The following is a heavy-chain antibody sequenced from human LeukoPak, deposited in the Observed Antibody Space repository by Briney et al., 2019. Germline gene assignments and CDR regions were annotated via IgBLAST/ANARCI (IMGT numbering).Heavy chain of an antibody. V-gene: IGHV4-59*01. CDR3: ARVEEGYGSGRRENYYYYYMDV. CDR2: IHYSGST. CDR1: RGSISGYY. D-gene: IGHD3-10*01. J-gene: IGHJ6*03. Sequence: KPSETLSLTCTVSRGSISGYYWSWIRQPPGKGLEWIGYIHYSGSTNYNPSLKSRVTISVDTSKNQFSLKLNSVTAADTAVYYCARVEEGYGSGRRENYYYYYMDVWGKGTTVTISS.